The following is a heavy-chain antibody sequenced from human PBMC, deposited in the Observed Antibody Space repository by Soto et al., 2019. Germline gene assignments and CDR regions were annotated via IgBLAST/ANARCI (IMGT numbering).Heavy chain of an antibody. Sequence: GGSLRLSCAASGFTFSSYAMSWVRQAPGKGLEWVSAISGSGGSTYYADSVKGRFTISRDNSKNTLYLQMNSLRAEDTAVYYCAKDGDIVVVVAATLWLDYWGQGTLVTVSS. CDR2: ISGSGGST. D-gene: IGHD2-15*01. J-gene: IGHJ4*02. CDR1: GFTFSSYA. CDR3: AKDGDIVVVVAATLWLDY. V-gene: IGHV3-23*01.